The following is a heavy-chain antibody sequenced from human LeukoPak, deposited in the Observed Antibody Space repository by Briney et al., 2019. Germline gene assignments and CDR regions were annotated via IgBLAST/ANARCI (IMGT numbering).Heavy chain of an antibody. CDR1: GYTFTGYY. CDR3: ARVSTGDYDYVWGSYPGGYYFDY. Sequence: GASAKVSCKASGYTFTGYYMHWVRQAPGQGLEWMGWINPNSGGTNYAQKFQGRVTMTRDTSISTAYMELSRLRSDDTAVYYCARVSTGDYDYVWGSYPGGYYFDYWGQGTLVTVSS. D-gene: IGHD3-16*01. V-gene: IGHV1-2*02. J-gene: IGHJ4*02. CDR2: INPNSGGT.